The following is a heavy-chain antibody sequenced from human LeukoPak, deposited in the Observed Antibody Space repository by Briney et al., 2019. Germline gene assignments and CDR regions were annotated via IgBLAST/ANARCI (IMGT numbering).Heavy chain of an antibody. D-gene: IGHD6-6*01. CDR3: ARGSQYSSSPFDY. Sequence: PSETLSLTCTVSGGSISSYYWSWIRQPPGKGLEWIGYIYYSGSTNYNPSLKSRVTISVDTSKNQFSLKLSSVTAADTAVYYCARGSQYSSSPFDYWGQGTLVTVSS. J-gene: IGHJ4*02. CDR1: GGSISSYY. CDR2: IYYSGST. V-gene: IGHV4-59*01.